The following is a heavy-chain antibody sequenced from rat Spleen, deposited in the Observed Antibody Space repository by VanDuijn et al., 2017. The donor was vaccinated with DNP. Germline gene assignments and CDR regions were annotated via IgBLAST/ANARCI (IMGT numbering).Heavy chain of an antibody. CDR2: ISAGGGNT. CDR3: ARHGRVTTVATYWYFDF. D-gene: IGHD1-3*01. CDR1: GLTFSNYG. V-gene: IGHV5S13*01. J-gene: IGHJ1*01. Sequence: EVQLVESGGGLVQPGRSLKISCTASGLTFSNYGMAWVRQAPTKGLEWVASISAGGGNTYYRDSVKGRFTVSRDNGKSVLYLQMDSLRSEDTATYFCARHGRVTTVATYWYFDFWGPGTMVTVSS.